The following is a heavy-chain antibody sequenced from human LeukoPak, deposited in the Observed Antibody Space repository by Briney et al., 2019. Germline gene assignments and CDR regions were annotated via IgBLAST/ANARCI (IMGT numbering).Heavy chain of an antibody. D-gene: IGHD2-15*01. CDR2: ISSSSYI. V-gene: IGHV3-21*01. CDR3: ARDLGYCSGGSCSVVDY. Sequence: GGSLRLSCAASGFTFSSYSMNWVRQAPGKGLEWVSSISSSSYIYYADSVKGRFTISRDNAKNSLYLQMNSLRAEDTAVYYCARDLGYCSGGSCSVVDYWGQEPWSPSPQ. J-gene: IGHJ4*01. CDR1: GFTFSSYS.